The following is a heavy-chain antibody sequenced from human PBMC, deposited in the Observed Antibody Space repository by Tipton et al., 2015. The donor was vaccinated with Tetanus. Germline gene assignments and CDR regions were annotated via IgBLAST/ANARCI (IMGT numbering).Heavy chain of an antibody. J-gene: IGHJ6*02. Sequence: QSGAEVKKPGSSVKVSCKASGGTFSSYAISWVRQAPGQGLEWMGGIIPIFGTANYAQKFQGRVTITADESTSTAYMELSSLRSEDTAVYYCARYCSGGSCPDYYYYGMDVWGQGTTVTVSS. V-gene: IGHV1-69*01. CDR2: IIPIFGTA. CDR3: ARYCSGGSCPDYYYYGMDV. CDR1: GGTFSSYA. D-gene: IGHD2-15*01.